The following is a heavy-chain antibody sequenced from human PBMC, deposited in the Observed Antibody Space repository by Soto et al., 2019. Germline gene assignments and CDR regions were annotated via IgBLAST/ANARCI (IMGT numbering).Heavy chain of an antibody. Sequence: PSETLSLTCAVYGGSFSGYYWSWIRQPPGKGLEWIGEINHSGSTNYNPSLKSRVTISVDTSKNQFSLKLSSVTAADTAVYYCASVPVPYYYYMDAWGKGTTVTVSS. CDR2: INHSGST. J-gene: IGHJ6*03. CDR3: ASVPVPYYYYMDA. D-gene: IGHD6-6*01. V-gene: IGHV4-34*01. CDR1: GGSFSGYY.